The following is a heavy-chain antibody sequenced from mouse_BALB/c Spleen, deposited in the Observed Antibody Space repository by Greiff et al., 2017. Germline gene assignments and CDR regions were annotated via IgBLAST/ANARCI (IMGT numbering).Heavy chain of an antibody. CDR1: GFTFSSYY. CDR2: INSNGGST. D-gene: IGHD2-1*01. J-gene: IGHJ4*01. CDR3: ARLDGNHGDY. V-gene: IGHV5-6-2*01. Sequence: EVQLVESGGGLVKLGGSLKLSCAASGFTFSSYYMSWVRQTPEKRLELVAAINSNGGSTYYQDTVKGRFTISRDNAKNTLYLQMSSLKSEDTALYYCARLDGNHGDYWGQGTSVTVSS.